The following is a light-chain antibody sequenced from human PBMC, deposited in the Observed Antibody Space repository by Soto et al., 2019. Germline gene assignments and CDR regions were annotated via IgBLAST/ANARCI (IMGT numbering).Light chain of an antibody. V-gene: IGKV3-11*01. CDR2: QTS. J-gene: IGKJ1*01. CDR1: PYINTR. CDR3: HQHQSWPRT. Sequence: EIVSTPSLATLSSFPGDRAPLSGTATPYINTRLSWDPQRPVQAPRLLIYQTSIRAAGIPARFSASGSGTAFTLTISDLQPEDFALYYCHQHQSWPRTLGQGTRVDIK.